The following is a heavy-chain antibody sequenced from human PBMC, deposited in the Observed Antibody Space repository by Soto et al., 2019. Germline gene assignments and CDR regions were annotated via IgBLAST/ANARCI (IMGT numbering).Heavy chain of an antibody. Sequence: QVQLVESGGGVVQPGRSLRLSCAASGFTFSSYAMHWVRQAPGKGLEWVAVISYDGSNKYYADSVKGRFTISRDNSKNTLYLQMNSLRAEDTAVYYCARDSEPFYSEEIGDCSSTSCYLFFAFDIWGQGTMVTVSS. CDR1: GFTFSSYA. D-gene: IGHD2-2*01. V-gene: IGHV3-30-3*01. CDR3: ARDSEPFYSEEIGDCSSTSCYLFFAFDI. J-gene: IGHJ3*02. CDR2: ISYDGSNK.